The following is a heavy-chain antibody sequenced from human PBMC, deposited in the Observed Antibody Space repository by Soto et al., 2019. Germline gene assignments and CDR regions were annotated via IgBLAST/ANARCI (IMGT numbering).Heavy chain of an antibody. CDR1: GYTFTSYV. CDR3: ARDGRLYYDFWSGYSNWFDP. CDR2: ISAYNGNT. Sequence: ASVKVSCKASGYTFTSYVISWVRQAPGQRLEWMGWISAYNGNTNYAQKLQGRVTMTTDTSTSTAYMELRSLRSDDTAVYYCARDGRLYYDFWSGYSNWFDPWGQGTLVTVSS. D-gene: IGHD3-3*01. V-gene: IGHV1-18*01. J-gene: IGHJ5*02.